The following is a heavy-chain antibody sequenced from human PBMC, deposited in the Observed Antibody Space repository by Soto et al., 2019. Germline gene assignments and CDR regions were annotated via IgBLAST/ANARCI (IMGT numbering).Heavy chain of an antibody. V-gene: IGHV4-59*08. CDR1: NGSFSPYY. CDR3: ARLGGYYQALDS. J-gene: IGHJ4*02. CDR2: IYYAGSF. D-gene: IGHD3-22*01. Sequence: SETLSLTCTVSNGSFSPYYWSWIRQSPGKGLEWIGYIYYAGSFTYNPSLKSRVTISLNTSKNEVSLRLTSVTAADTAVYYCARLGGYYQALDSWGQGTLVTVSS.